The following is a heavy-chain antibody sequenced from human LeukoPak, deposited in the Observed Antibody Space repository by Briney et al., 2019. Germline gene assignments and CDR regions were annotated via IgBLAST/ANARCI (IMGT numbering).Heavy chain of an antibody. J-gene: IGHJ4*02. D-gene: IGHD3-22*01. Sequence: SETLSLTCTVSGGSISSYYWSWIRQPPGKGLEWIGHIYYSGSTNYNPSLKSRVTISVDTSKNQFSLKLSSVTAADTAVYYCARLAGNSHFQWLFSYYFDYWGQGTLVTVSS. V-gene: IGHV4-59*08. CDR2: IYYSGST. CDR1: GGSISSYY. CDR3: ARLAGNSHFQWLFSYYFDY.